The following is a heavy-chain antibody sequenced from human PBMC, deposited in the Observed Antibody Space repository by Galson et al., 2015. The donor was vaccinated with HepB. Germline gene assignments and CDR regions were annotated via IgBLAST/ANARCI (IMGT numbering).Heavy chain of an antibody. CDR1: GFTFTYYA. CDR2: ISGSGGST. CDR3: AKDHGMGSGWYYFDY. J-gene: IGHJ4*02. Sequence: SLRLSCAASGFTFTYYAMTWVRQAPGKGLEWVSAISGSGGSTYYADSVKGRFTISRDNSKNTLYLQVNSLRAEDTAVYYCAKDHGMGSGWYYFDYWGQGTLVTVSS. D-gene: IGHD6-19*01. V-gene: IGHV3-23*01.